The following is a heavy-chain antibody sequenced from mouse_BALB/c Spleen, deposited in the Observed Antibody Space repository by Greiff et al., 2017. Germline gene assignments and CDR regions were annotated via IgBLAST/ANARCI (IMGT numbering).Heavy chain of an antibody. CDR2: IDPANGNT. CDR3: AWYLYCAMDY. J-gene: IGHJ4*01. D-gene: IGHD5-1*01. V-gene: IGHV14-3*02. CDR1: GFNIKDTY. Sequence: VQLQQSGAELVKPGASVKLSCTASGFNIKDTYMHWVKQRPEQGLEWIGRIDPANGNTKYDPKFQGKATITADTSSNTAYLQLSSLTSEDTAVYYCAWYLYCAMDYWGQGTSVTVSS.